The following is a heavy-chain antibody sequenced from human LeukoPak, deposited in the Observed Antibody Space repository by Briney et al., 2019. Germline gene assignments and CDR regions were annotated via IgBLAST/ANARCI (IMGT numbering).Heavy chain of an antibody. Sequence: GGSLRLSCAASGFTVSSNYMSWVRQAPGKGLEWVSVIYSGGNTYYADSVKGRFTISRDNSKNTLYLQMTSLRAEDTAVYYCARAGNNWSFDYWGQGTLVTVSS. V-gene: IGHV3-53*01. CDR1: GFTVSSNY. CDR2: IYSGGNT. CDR3: ARAGNNWSFDY. J-gene: IGHJ4*02. D-gene: IGHD1-1*01.